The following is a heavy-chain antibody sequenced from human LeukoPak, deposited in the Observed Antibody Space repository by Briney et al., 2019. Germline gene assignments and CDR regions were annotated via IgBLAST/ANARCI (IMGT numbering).Heavy chain of an antibody. CDR1: GYTFTGYY. CDR2: INPNSGGT. CDR3: ARAAYYYDSSGLSYYFDY. J-gene: IGHJ4*02. V-gene: IGHV1-2*04. D-gene: IGHD3-22*01. Sequence: ASVKVSCKASGYTFTGYYMHWVRQAPGQGLEWMGWINPNSGGTNYAQKFQGWVTMTRDTSISTAYMELSRLRSDDTAVYYCARAAYYYDSSGLSYYFDYWGLGTLVTVSS.